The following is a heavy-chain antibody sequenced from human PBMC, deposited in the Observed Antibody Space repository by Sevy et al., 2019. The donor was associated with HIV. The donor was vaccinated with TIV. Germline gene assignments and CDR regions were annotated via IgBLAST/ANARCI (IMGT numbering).Heavy chain of an antibody. Sequence: GGSLGLSCTASGFTFGDYAMSWLRQAPGKGLEWVGFIRSKTYGGTTEYAASVKGRFTISRDDSKNIAYLQMNSLKTEDTAVYYCTRVLGTISPYYYFGMDVWGQGTTVTVSS. J-gene: IGHJ6*02. V-gene: IGHV3-49*03. CDR1: GFTFGDYA. D-gene: IGHD3-3*01. CDR3: TRVLGTISPYYYFGMDV. CDR2: IRSKTYGGTT.